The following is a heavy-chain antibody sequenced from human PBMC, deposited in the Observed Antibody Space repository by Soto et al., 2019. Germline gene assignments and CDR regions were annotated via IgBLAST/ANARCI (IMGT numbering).Heavy chain of an antibody. D-gene: IGHD3-10*01. Sequence: QVQLQESGPGLVKPSETLSLTCTVSGGSISSYYWSWIRQPPGKGLELFGYIYYTGSTTYNPSLKRRVYISVDTSKSQFSLKLSSVTAADTAVYYSARVWGGAFDICGQGTMVTVSS. J-gene: IGHJ3*02. CDR3: ARVWGGAFDI. V-gene: IGHV4-59*01. CDR2: IYYTGST. CDR1: GGSISSYY.